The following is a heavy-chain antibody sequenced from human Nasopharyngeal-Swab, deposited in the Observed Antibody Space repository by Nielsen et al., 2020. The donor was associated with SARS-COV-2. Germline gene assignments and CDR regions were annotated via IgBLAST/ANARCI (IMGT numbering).Heavy chain of an antibody. CDR2: ISSSSSYI. CDR1: GFTFSSYS. D-gene: IGHD1-1*01. Sequence: GESLKISCAASGFTFSSYSMNWVRQAPGKGLEWVSSISSSSSYIYYADSVKGRFTISRDNAKNSLYLQMNSLRAEDTAVYYCARDGSANALDYWGQGTLVTVPS. CDR3: ARDGSANALDY. V-gene: IGHV3-21*01. J-gene: IGHJ4*02.